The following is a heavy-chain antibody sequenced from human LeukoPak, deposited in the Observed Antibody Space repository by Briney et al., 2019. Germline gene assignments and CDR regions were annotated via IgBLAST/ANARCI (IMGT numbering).Heavy chain of an antibody. CDR1: GGSISSYY. CDR3: AQSSGWYDYFDY. D-gene: IGHD6-19*01. J-gene: IGHJ4*02. CDR2: IYTSGST. V-gene: IGHV4-4*07. Sequence: SETLSLTCTVSGGSISSYYWSWIRQPAGKGLEWIGRIYTSGSTNYNPSLKSRVTMSVDTSKNQFSLKLSSETAADTAVYYCAQSSGWYDYFDYWGQGTLVTVSS.